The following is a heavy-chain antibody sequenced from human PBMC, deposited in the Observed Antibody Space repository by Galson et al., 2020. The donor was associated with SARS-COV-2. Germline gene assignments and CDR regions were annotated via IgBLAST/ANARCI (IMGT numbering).Heavy chain of an antibody. D-gene: IGHD2-2*01. V-gene: IGHV4-34*01. CDR1: GGSFSGYY. J-gene: IGHJ4*02. Sequence: SETLSLTCAVYGGSFSGYYWSWIRQTPGKGLEWIGEINHSGSTNYNPSLKSRVTISVDTSKNQFSLKLSSVTAADTAVYYCARGDPDHYCSSTSCYEDYWGQGTLVTVSS. CDR2: INHSGST. CDR3: ARGDPDHYCSSTSCYEDY.